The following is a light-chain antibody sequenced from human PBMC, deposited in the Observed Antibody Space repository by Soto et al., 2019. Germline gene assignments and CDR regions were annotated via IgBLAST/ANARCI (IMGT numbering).Light chain of an antibody. J-gene: IGKJ2*01. Sequence: EIVMTQSPATLSVSPGERATLSCRASQSVSSYLAWYQQKPGLPPRLLIYDASTRATGIPDRFSGSGSGTDFTLTISSLQSEDFAVYYCQEYSNWPPLYTFGRGTKLEIK. CDR2: DAS. CDR1: QSVSSY. V-gene: IGKV3-15*01. CDR3: QEYSNWPPLYT.